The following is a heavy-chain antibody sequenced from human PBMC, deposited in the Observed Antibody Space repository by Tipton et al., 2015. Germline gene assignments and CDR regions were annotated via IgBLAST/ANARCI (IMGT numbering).Heavy chain of an antibody. CDR1: GGSVNSGSYY. CDR2: VYYSGST. D-gene: IGHD1-26*01. V-gene: IGHV4-61*01. Sequence: TLSLTCTVSGGSVNSGSYYWSWIRQPPGKGLEWIGYVYYSGSTNYNPSLKSRVTISVDTSKNQFSLKLSSVTAADTAVYYCAEGGSYDALTIWGQGTMVTVSS. CDR3: AEGGSYDALTI. J-gene: IGHJ3*02.